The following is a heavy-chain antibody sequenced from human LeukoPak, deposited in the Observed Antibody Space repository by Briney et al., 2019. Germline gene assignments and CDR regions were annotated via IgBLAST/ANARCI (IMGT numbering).Heavy chain of an antibody. V-gene: IGHV3-33*01. J-gene: IGHJ6*02. CDR3: ARDSEGYVMDV. CDR1: GFTFSSYV. Sequence: GRSLRLSCAASGFTFSSYVMHWVRQAPGKGLEWVAVIWYDGSNKYYADSVKGRFTISRDNAKNSLYLQMNSLRAEDTAVYYCARDSEGYVMDVWGQGTTVAVSS. CDR2: IWYDGSNK.